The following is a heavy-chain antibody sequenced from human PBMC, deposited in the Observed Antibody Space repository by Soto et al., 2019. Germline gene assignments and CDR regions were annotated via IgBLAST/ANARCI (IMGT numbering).Heavy chain of an antibody. V-gene: IGHV4-30-4*01. Sequence: SETLSLTCTVSGGSISSGDYYWSWIRQPPGQGLEWIGYIYYSGSTYYNPSLKSRVTISVDTSKNQFSLMLSSVTAADTAVYYCARVVNIVVVPAASGSMDVWGQGTTVTVSS. D-gene: IGHD2-2*01. CDR1: GGSISSGDYY. CDR3: ARVVNIVVVPAASGSMDV. CDR2: IYYSGST. J-gene: IGHJ6*02.